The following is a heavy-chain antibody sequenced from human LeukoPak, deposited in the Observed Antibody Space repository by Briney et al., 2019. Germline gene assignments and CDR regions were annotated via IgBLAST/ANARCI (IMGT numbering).Heavy chain of an antibody. Sequence: SETLSLTCTVSGGSISSSSFSWGWIRQPPGKGLEWIGSIYYSGSTYYNPSLKSRVTISVDTSRNHFSLKLSSVTAADTAVYYCPSPNVDTTQYWGQGTLVTVSS. CDR2: IYYSGST. CDR1: GGSISSSSFS. V-gene: IGHV4-39*02. D-gene: IGHD5-18*01. CDR3: PSPNVDTTQY. J-gene: IGHJ4*02.